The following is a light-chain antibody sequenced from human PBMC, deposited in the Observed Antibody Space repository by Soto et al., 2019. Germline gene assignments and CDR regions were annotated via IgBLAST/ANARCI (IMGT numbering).Light chain of an antibody. J-gene: IGKJ1*01. V-gene: IGKV3-20*01. CDR3: RQYDGSSRT. CDR1: QSVSSSY. Sequence: EIVLTQSPGTLSLSPGERATLSCRASQSVSSSYLAWYQQKRGQAPRLLIYGASSRATGIPDRFSGSGSGTDFTLTITRLEPEDFAVYYCRQYDGSSRTFGQGTKVEIK. CDR2: GAS.